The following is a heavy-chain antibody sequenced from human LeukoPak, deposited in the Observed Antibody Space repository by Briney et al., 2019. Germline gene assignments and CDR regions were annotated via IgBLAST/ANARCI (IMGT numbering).Heavy chain of an antibody. D-gene: IGHD1-26*01. V-gene: IGHV3-9*01. CDR3: AKDPGATGEYYFDY. Sequence: GRSLRLSCAASGFTFDDYAMHWVRQAPGKGLEWVSGISWNSGSIGYADSVKGRFTISRGNAKNSLYLQMNSLRAEDTALYYCAKDPGATGEYYFDYWGQGTLVTVSS. CDR1: GFTFDDYA. CDR2: ISWNSGSI. J-gene: IGHJ4*02.